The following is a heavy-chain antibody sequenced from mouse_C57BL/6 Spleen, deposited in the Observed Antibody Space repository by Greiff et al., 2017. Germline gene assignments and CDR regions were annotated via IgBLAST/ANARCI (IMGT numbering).Heavy chain of an antibody. CDR3: ARSWEYEGWFAY. Sequence: VQLKQSGPELVKPGASVKISCKASGYSFTDYNMNWVKQSNGKSLEWIGVINPNYGTTSYNQKFKGKATLTVDQSSNTAYMQLNSLTSEDSADDYCARSWEYEGWFAYWGQGTLVTVSA. D-gene: IGHD2-3*01. CDR2: INPNYGTT. CDR1: GYSFTDYN. V-gene: IGHV1-39*01. J-gene: IGHJ3*01.